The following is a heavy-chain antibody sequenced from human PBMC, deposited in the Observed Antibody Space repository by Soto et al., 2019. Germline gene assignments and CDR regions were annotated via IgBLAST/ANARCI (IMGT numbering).Heavy chain of an antibody. Sequence: QVQLVESGGGGVQPGRSLRLSCAASGFMFRTYGMHGVLQAPGKGLEWVAVISYDGSRIYYGDSVKGRFTVSRDNSKSTLYLQMNSLRPEDTAMYYCVIGDVDTAMAMAFDYWGQGTLVTVSS. D-gene: IGHD5-18*01. CDR2: ISYDGSRI. J-gene: IGHJ4*02. CDR3: VIGDVDTAMAMAFDY. V-gene: IGHV3-30*03. CDR1: GFMFRTYG.